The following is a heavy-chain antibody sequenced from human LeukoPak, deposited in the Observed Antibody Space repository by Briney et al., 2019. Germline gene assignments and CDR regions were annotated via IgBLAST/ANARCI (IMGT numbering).Heavy chain of an antibody. CDR1: GGSISSGTYY. D-gene: IGHD1-26*01. Sequence: SETLSLTCTVSGGSISSGTYYWGWVRQPPGQGLEWIGSIYYSGSTSYNPSLKSRVTISVDTSKNQFSLKLDSVAAADTAVYYCARNASDSGTSYFDYWGQGTLVTVSS. J-gene: IGHJ4*02. CDR3: ARNASDSGTSYFDY. CDR2: IYYSGST. V-gene: IGHV4-39*01.